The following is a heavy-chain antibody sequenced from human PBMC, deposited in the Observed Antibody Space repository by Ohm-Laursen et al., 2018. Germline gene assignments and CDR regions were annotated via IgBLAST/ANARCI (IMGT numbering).Heavy chain of an antibody. CDR3: AKVAAGTGVFDY. Sequence: SLRLSCTASGFTFDDYAVHWVRQAPGKGLEWVSGISWNSGSIGYADSVKGRFTISRDNAKNSLYLQMNSLRAEDTALYYCAKVAAGTGVFDYWGQGTLVTVSS. CDR2: ISWNSGSI. J-gene: IGHJ4*02. CDR1: GFTFDDYA. V-gene: IGHV3-9*01. D-gene: IGHD6-13*01.